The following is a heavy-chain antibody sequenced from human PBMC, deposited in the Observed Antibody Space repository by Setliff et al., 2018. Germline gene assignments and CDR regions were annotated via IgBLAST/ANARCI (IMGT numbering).Heavy chain of an antibody. Sequence: GGSLRLSCTASGFTFGHYNMNWVRQAPGKGLEWVSSISDTTNFIYYADSVKGRFTISRDTAKNSLYLQMNSLRAEDSAVYYCASYYYGSGSSYIPPHFDFWGLGTRVTVSS. D-gene: IGHD3-10*01. CDR1: GFTFGHYN. J-gene: IGHJ4*02. CDR2: ISDTTNFI. V-gene: IGHV3-21*01. CDR3: ASYYYGSGSSYIPPHFDF.